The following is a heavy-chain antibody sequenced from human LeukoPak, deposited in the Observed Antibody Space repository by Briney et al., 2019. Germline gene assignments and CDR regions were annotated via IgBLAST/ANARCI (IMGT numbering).Heavy chain of an antibody. CDR1: GFTFSSYG. J-gene: IGHJ4*02. Sequence: GGSLRLSCAASGFTFSSYGMHWVRQAPGKGLEWVAFIRYDGSNKYYADSVKGRFTISRDNSKNTLYLQMNSLRAEDTAVYYCATSLWFGELSIFDYWGRGTLVTVSS. D-gene: IGHD3-10*01. V-gene: IGHV3-30*02. CDR2: IRYDGSNK. CDR3: ATSLWFGELSIFDY.